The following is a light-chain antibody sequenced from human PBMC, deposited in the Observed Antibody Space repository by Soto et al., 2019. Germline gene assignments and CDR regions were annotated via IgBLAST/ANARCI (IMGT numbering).Light chain of an antibody. CDR2: AAS. CDR3: QKYNSAPQT. V-gene: IGKV1-27*01. J-gene: IGKJ1*01. Sequence: DIQMTQSPSSLSASVGDRVTITCRASQCISNYLAWYQQKPGKVPKLLIYAASTLQSGVPSRFSGSGSGTDFTLTISSLQPEDVATYYCQKYNSAPQTFGQGTKV. CDR1: QCISNY.